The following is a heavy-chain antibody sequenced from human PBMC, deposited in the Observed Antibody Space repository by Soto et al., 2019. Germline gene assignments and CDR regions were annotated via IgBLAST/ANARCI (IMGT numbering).Heavy chain of an antibody. CDR2: IYYSGST. D-gene: IGHD3-22*01. J-gene: IGHJ5*02. CDR3: ARGSGYYVGWFDP. CDR1: GGSISRGGSY. Sequence: SETPSLTPTVSGGSISRGGSYCACMRHHPEKGLEWIGYIYYSGSTYYNPSLKSRVTISVYTSKNQFSLQLSSVTAADTAVYYCARGSGYYVGWFDPSGQGTLVDVYS. V-gene: IGHV4-31*03.